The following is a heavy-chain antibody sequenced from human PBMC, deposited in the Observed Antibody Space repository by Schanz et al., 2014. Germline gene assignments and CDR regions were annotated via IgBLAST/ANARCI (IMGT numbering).Heavy chain of an antibody. D-gene: IGHD2-2*01. CDR3: ARVKYCTITRCYRTETEGIYYMDV. V-gene: IGHV3-23*04. CDR2: ISSGGGST. Sequence: EVPLAESGGGLVQPGGSLRLSCASSGFSFTTYAMSWVRQAPGKGLEWVSSISSGGGSTYYADSVKGRFTISRDNSKNTLYLQMKSLRAEDTAVYYCARVKYCTITRCYRTETEGIYYMDVWGKGTMVTVSS. CDR1: GFSFTTYA. J-gene: IGHJ6*03.